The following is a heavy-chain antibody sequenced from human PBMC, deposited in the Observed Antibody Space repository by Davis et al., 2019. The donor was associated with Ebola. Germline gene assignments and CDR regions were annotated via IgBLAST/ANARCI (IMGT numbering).Heavy chain of an antibody. CDR2: ISAYNGNT. CDR3: ARLVGDTVAGNYYYYGMDV. CDR1: GGTFSSYA. D-gene: IGHD6-19*01. J-gene: IGHJ6*04. Sequence: AASVKVSCKASGGTFSSYAISWVRQAPGQGLEWMGWISAYNGNTNYAQKLQGRVTMTTDTSTSTAYMELRSLRSDDTAVYYCARLVGDTVAGNYYYYGMDVWGKGTTVTVSS. V-gene: IGHV1-18*01.